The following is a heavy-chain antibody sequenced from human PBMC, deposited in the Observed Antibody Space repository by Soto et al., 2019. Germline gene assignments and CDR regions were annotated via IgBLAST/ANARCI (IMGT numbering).Heavy chain of an antibody. CDR1: ELSISTSGVG. J-gene: IGHJ4*02. Sequence: QITLKESGPTLVEPTQTLTLTCTFSELSISTSGVGVCWIRQPPGKALEWLALIYWDDDKRYSPSLKSRLTITTVTSNNQVVLTMTNMDPVNTATYYCVHSHVLRWFGFDSLGQGPLVTVPS. D-gene: IGHD3-10*01. V-gene: IGHV2-5*02. CDR3: VHSHVLRWFGFDS. CDR2: IYWDDDK.